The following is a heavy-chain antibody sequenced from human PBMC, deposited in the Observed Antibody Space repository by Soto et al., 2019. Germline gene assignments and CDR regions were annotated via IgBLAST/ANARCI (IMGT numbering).Heavy chain of an antibody. CDR3: ASHVGNSRLGS. CDR2: MYYSGSA. Sequence: QLQLQESGPGLVKPSETLSLTCTVSGGSISSSNYHWGWIRQPPGKGLEWIGSMYYSGSAYYNPSLKSRVTISVDTAKNQFSLKLTSVTAADTAVYHWASHVGNSRLGSWGQGTLVTVSS. J-gene: IGHJ4*02. V-gene: IGHV4-39*01. CDR1: GGSISSSNYH. D-gene: IGHD1-26*01.